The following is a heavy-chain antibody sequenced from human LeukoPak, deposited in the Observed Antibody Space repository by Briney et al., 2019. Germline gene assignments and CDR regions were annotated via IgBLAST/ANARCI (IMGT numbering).Heavy chain of an antibody. CDR1: GGSISSYY. J-gene: IGHJ5*02. V-gene: IGHV4-59*08. D-gene: IGHD3-10*01. CDR3: ARVWFGEEGPDWFDP. Sequence: SETLSLTCTVSGGSISSYYWSWIRQPPGKGLEWIGYIYYSGSTNYNPSLKSRVTISVDTSKNQFSLKLSSVTAADTAVYYCARVWFGEEGPDWFDPWGQGTLVTVSS. CDR2: IYYSGST.